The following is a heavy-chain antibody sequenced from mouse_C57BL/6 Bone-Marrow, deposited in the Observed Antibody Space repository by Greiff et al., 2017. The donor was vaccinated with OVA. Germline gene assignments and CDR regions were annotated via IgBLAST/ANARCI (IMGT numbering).Heavy chain of an antibody. D-gene: IGHD1-1*01. CDR1: GFTFTNYY. CDR3: ARYKGRVAVDYFDY. V-gene: IGHV7-3*01. Sequence: EVHLVESGGGLVQPGDSLSLSCAASGFTFTNYYMSWVRQPPGKALEWLAFIRNKPNGSTTEYSVSVKGRFTISRDNSQSILYLQMNALRAEDSATYYCARYKGRVAVDYFDYWGQGTALTVSS. J-gene: IGHJ2*01. CDR2: IRNKPNGSTT.